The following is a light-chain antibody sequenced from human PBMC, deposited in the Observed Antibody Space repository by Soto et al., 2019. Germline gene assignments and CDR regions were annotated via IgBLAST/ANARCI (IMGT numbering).Light chain of an antibody. CDR2: DAS. V-gene: IGKV1-33*01. J-gene: IGKJ5*01. CDR1: QSIATW. CDR3: QQYDNLLIT. Sequence: DIEMTQSPSTLSASVGDTVTITCRASQSIATWLAWYQQKPEKAPKLLIYDASNLKTGVPSRFSGSGSGTDFTFTISSLQPEDIATYYCQQYDNLLITFGQGTRLEIK.